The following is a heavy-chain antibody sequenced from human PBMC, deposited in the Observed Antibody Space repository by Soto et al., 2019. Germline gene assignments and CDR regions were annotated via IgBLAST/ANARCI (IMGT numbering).Heavy chain of an antibody. D-gene: IGHD2-15*01. CDR1: GGSISSGGNS. V-gene: IGHV4-30-2*01. CDR3: ARGGDCGGGSCYSDAFDI. CDR2: IYQSGST. Sequence: SETLSLTCAVSGGSISSGGNSWSWIRQPPGKGLEWIGYIYQSGSTYYNSSLKSRVTISVDRSKNQFSLKLSSVTAADTAVYFCARGGDCGGGSCYSDAFDIWGQGTMVTVSS. J-gene: IGHJ3*02.